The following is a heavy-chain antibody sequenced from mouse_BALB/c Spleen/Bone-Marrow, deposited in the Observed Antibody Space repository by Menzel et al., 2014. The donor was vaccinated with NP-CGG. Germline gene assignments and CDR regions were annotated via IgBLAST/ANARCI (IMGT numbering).Heavy chain of an antibody. Sequence: DVMLVESGGGLVKPGGSLNLSCAASGFAFSSYDMSWVRQTPEKRLEWVAYISSGGGSTYYPDTVKGRFTISRDNAKNTLYLQMSRLKSEDTAMYYCARQGYGYVDFDVWGAGTTVTVSS. D-gene: IGHD1-2*01. CDR1: GFAFSSYD. CDR3: ARQGYGYVDFDV. J-gene: IGHJ1*01. V-gene: IGHV5-12-1*01. CDR2: ISSGGGST.